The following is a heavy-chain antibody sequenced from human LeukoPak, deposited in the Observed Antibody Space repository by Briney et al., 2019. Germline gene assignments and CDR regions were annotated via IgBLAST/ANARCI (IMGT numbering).Heavy chain of an antibody. CDR1: GYTFTSYY. CDR3: ARGFYYDTGGFYPGGDY. V-gene: IGHV1-46*01. Sequence: ASVKVSCKASGYTFTSYYMHWVRQAPGQGLEWMGIINPSSGSTTYAQKFQGRVTMTRDTSTNTVYVELSSLRSEDTAVNYCARGFYYDTGGFYPGGDYWGQGTLVTVSS. J-gene: IGHJ4*02. CDR2: INPSSGST. D-gene: IGHD3-22*01.